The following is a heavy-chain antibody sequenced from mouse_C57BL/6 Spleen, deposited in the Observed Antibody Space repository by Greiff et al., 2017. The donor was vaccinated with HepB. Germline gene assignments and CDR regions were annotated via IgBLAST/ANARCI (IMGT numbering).Heavy chain of an antibody. CDR1: GFSLTSYG. D-gene: IGHD1-1*01. Sequence: VQLQQSGPGLVQPSQSLSITCTVSGFSLTSYGVHWVRQSPGKGLEWLGVIWRGGSTDYNAAFMSRLSITKDNSKSQVFFKMNSLQADDTAIYYCAKNRATVVERYAMDYWGQGTSVTVSS. CDR3: AKNRATVVERYAMDY. CDR2: IWRGGST. V-gene: IGHV2-5*01. J-gene: IGHJ4*01.